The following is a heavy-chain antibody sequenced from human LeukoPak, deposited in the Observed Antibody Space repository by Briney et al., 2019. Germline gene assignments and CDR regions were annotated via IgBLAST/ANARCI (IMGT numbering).Heavy chain of an antibody. CDR1: GDSVSSNSAS. J-gene: IGHJ4*02. Sequence: SQTLSLTCAVSGDSVSSNSASWHWIRQSPSRGLEWLGGTYYRSKWYHDYAVSVKSRITINPDTSKNQFSLQPNSVTPEDTAVYYCARSSSLSFDYWGQGTLVTVSS. CDR2: TYYRSKWYH. CDR3: ARSSSLSFDY. V-gene: IGHV6-1*01. D-gene: IGHD6-13*01.